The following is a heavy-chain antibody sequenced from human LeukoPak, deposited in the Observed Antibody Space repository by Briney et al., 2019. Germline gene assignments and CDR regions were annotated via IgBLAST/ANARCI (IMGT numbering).Heavy chain of an antibody. CDR1: GFTFSSYA. Sequence: PGGSLRLSCAASGFTFSSYAMHWVRQAPGKGLEWVAVISYDGSNEYYADSVKGRFTISRDNSKNTLYLQMNSLRAEDTAVYYCARDGAAAGLDAFDIWGQGTMVTVSS. J-gene: IGHJ3*02. D-gene: IGHD6-13*01. V-gene: IGHV3-30-3*01. CDR3: ARDGAAAGLDAFDI. CDR2: ISYDGSNE.